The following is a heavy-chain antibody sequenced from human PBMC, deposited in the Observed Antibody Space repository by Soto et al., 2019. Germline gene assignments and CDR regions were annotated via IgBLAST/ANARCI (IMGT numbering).Heavy chain of an antibody. Sequence: SETLSLTWTVSCGSLSSGGYYCSWIRQHPGKGLEWIGYIYYSGSTNYNPSLKSRVTISVDTSKNQFSLKLSSVTAADTAVYYCARSERYCISTSSCYYYGMDVWGQGTTVTVSS. D-gene: IGHD2-2*01. CDR3: ARSERYCISTSSCYYYGMDV. J-gene: IGHJ6*02. CDR2: IYYSGST. V-gene: IGHV4-61*08. CDR1: CGSLSSGGYY.